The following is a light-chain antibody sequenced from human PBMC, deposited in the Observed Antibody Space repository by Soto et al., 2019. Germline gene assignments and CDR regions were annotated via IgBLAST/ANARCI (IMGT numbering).Light chain of an antibody. CDR2: QTP. V-gene: IGKV3D-11*03. CDR3: HERESWSRT. CDR1: QGINTR. J-gene: IGKJ1*01. Sequence: EIGLTQAPATLSSFPADRVTLSCSASQGINTRLAWYPHRPGQAPRLLIHQTPIRAAGIPDRFSASGAGSDFTLPISDVQPADFALYYCHERESWSRTFGQGTKV.